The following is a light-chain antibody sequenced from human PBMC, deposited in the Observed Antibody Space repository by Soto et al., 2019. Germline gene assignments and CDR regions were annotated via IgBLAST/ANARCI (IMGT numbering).Light chain of an antibody. V-gene: IGKV1D-17*01. Sequence: NIQMTQSPSAMSASVGDRVTITFRARQDISNCLSWFQQKPGKVPKHLIYAAFSLQSGVPSRFSGSGSGTEFTLTISSLQPEDFATYYCLQHNSYPITFGQGTRLEIK. J-gene: IGKJ5*01. CDR3: LQHNSYPIT. CDR1: QDISNC. CDR2: AAF.